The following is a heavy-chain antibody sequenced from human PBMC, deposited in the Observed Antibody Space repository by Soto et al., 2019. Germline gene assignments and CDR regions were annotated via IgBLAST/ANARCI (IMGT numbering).Heavy chain of an antibody. V-gene: IGHV3-30-3*01. CDR1: GFTFSTYA. CDR3: ARDLSTKLVIISTGTDY. Sequence: GGSLRLSCAASGFTFSTYAMHWVRQAPGKGLEWVAVISYDGSNKYYADSVKGRFTISRDNSKNTLSLQMNSLRADDTAVYYCARDLSTKLVIISTGTDYCGQGTLVTVYS. CDR2: ISYDGSNK. J-gene: IGHJ4*02. D-gene: IGHD3-22*01.